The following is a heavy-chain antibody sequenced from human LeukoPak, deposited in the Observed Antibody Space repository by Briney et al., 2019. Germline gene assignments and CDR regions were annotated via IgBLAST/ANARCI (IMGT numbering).Heavy chain of an antibody. J-gene: IGHJ4*02. V-gene: IGHV3-53*05. CDR3: ARVMGRYCSSTSCYVDY. Sequence: GGSLRLSCAASGFTVSSNYMSWVRQAPGKGLEWVSVIYSGGRTYYADSVKGRFTISRDNSKNTLYLQMNSLRAEDTAVYYCARVMGRYCSSTSCYVDYWGQGTLVTVSS. CDR2: IYSGGRT. CDR1: GFTVSSNY. D-gene: IGHD2-2*01.